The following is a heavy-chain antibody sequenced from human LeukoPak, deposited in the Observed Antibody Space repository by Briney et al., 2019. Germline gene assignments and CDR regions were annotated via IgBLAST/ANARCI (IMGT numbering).Heavy chain of an antibody. J-gene: IGHJ4*02. CDR1: RFTFSSYA. CDR2: ISSNGGST. Sequence: QSGGSLRLSCAASRFTFSSYAMHWVRQAPGKGLEYVSAISSNGGSTYYANSVKGRFTISRDNSKNTLYLQMGNLRAEDMAVYYCARAGTREGPLTIFGVVPDYWGQGTLVTVSS. D-gene: IGHD3-3*01. V-gene: IGHV3-64*01. CDR3: ARAGTREGPLTIFGVVPDY.